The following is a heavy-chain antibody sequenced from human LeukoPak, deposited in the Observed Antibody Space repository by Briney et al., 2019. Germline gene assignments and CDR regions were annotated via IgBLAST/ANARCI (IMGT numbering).Heavy chain of an antibody. Sequence: SVKVSCKASEGTFSSYAISWVRQAPGQGLEWMGGIIPIFGTANYAQKFQGRVTITADESTSTAYMELSSLRSEDTAVYYCAGAWDIVVVVAAPDEDYYYYYMDVWGKGTTVTVSS. CDR2: IIPIFGTA. J-gene: IGHJ6*03. CDR1: EGTFSSYA. CDR3: AGAWDIVVVVAAPDEDYYYYYMDV. D-gene: IGHD2-15*01. V-gene: IGHV1-69*01.